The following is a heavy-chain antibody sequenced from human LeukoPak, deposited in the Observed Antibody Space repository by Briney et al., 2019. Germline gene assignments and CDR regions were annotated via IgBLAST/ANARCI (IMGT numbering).Heavy chain of an antibody. CDR3: ARGIETVAAAAYDY. CDR2: IRRGVGST. CDR1: GFTFSSYD. J-gene: IGHJ4*02. V-gene: IGHV3-23*01. D-gene: IGHD6-13*01. Sequence: GGSLRLSCAASGFTFSSYDLSWVRQAPGKGLECVSAIRRGVGSTYYADSVKGRFTISRDNSKNTLYLQMNSLRAEDTAVYYCARGIETVAAAAYDYWGQGTLVTVSS.